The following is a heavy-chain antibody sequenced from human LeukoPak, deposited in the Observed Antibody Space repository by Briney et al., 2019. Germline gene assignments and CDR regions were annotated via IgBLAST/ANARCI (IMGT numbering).Heavy chain of an antibody. V-gene: IGHV4-61*02. Sequence: SETLSLTCTVSGGSISSGSYYWSWIRQPAGKGLEWIGRIYTSGSTNYNPSLKTRVTISVDTSKNQFSLKLSSVTAADTAVYYCARATYSANRFDYWGQGTLVTVSS. J-gene: IGHJ4*02. CDR1: GGSISSGSYY. D-gene: IGHD2-15*01. CDR3: ARATYSANRFDY. CDR2: IYTSGST.